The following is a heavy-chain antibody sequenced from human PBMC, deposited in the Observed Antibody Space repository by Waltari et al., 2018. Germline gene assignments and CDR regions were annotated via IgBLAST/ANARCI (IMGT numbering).Heavy chain of an antibody. J-gene: IGHJ5*02. D-gene: IGHD6-13*01. CDR3: VSLIAAPGNGYFDP. CDR2: IFFTGSN. V-gene: IGHV4-39*01. CDR1: GGSIRTRNYY. Sequence: QLQLQESGPRLVRPSETLSLTCSVSGGSIRTRNYYWGWVRQPPGKGLEWIGTIFFTGSNYYNPSLESRVTMSVDTSRNQFSLNLTSVTAADTAVYYCVSLIAAPGNGYFDPWGQGFLVTVSS.